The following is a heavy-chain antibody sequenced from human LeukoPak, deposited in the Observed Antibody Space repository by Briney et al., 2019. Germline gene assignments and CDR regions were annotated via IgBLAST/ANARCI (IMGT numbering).Heavy chain of an antibody. CDR3: ASIVGATRDFDY. CDR2: ISYDGSNK. CDR1: GFKFSDYG. Sequence: GGSLRLSCAASGFKFSDYGMHWVRQAPGKGLEWVAVISYDGSNKYYADSVKGRFTISRDNSKNTLYLQMNSLRAEDTAVYYCASIVGATRDFDYWGQGTLVTVSS. J-gene: IGHJ4*02. V-gene: IGHV3-30*03. D-gene: IGHD1-26*01.